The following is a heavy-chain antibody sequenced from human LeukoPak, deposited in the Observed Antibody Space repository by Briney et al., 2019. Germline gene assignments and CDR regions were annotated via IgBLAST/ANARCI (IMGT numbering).Heavy chain of an antibody. J-gene: IGHJ4*02. CDR2: IIPIFGTA. Sequence: ASVKVSCKASGGTFSSYAISWVRQAPGQGLEWMGGIIPIFGTANYAQKFQGRVTITADESTSTAYMELSSLRSEDTAVYYCARLGSGSPSVDYWGQGTLVTVSS. CDR1: GGTFSSYA. D-gene: IGHD3-10*01. CDR3: ARLGSGSPSVDY. V-gene: IGHV1-69*13.